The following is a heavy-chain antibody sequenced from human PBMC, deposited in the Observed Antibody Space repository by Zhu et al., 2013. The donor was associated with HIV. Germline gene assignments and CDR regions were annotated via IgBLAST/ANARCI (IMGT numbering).Heavy chain of an antibody. V-gene: IGHV1-69*01. D-gene: IGHD3-10*01. Sequence: QVLLVQSGAEVKKPGSSVKVSCKASGGTFSNYAISWVRQAPGQGPEWMGGIIPVLGTSNYAQKFQGRLTITADESTTTAYMEMNSLTSEDTAVYYCARVRVPGTYSDYWGQGTLVTVSS. CDR2: IIPVLGTS. CDR1: GGTFSNYA. J-gene: IGHJ4*02. CDR3: ARVRVPGTYSDY.